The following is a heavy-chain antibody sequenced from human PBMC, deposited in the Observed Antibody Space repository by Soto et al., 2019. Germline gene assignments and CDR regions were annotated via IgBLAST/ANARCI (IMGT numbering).Heavy chain of an antibody. V-gene: IGHV3-7*03. CDR2: IKEDGSDK. D-gene: IGHD6-25*01. CDR1: GFTFNTYW. J-gene: IGHJ4*02. CDR3: ARFTRGSSGDY. Sequence: EVQLVESGGDLVQPGGSLRLSCVASGFTFNTYWMSWVRQAPGKGLEWVANIKEDGSDKYYVDSVKGRFTISRDNAKNLLDLQKNSLGAGDPAMYYRARFTRGSSGDYWGQGTLVTVSS.